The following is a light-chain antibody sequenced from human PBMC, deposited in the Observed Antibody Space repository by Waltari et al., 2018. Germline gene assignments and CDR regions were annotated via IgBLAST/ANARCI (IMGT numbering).Light chain of an antibody. CDR3: QHYVRLPVT. CDR1: QRVGTS. Sequence: EIVLTQSPGTLSLSPGERATLSCRASQRVGTSLAWYRQEKRGQAPRLLIYGVSSRATGISDRFSGSGFGTDFSLTSSGLGPEDFAVYYCQHYVRLPVTFGQGTTVEIK. J-gene: IGKJ1*01. CDR2: GVS. V-gene: IGKV3-20*01.